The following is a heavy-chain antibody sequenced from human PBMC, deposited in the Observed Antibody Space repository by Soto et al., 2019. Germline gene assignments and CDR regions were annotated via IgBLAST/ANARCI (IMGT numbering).Heavy chain of an antibody. J-gene: IGHJ4*02. CDR1: GDSVSSTSAA. CDR3: ARGSYYSGWV. Sequence: QTLSLTCAISGDSVSSTSAAWIWIRQSPSRGLEWLGRTYYRSKWYSDYAVSVKSRITINPDTSKNQFSLQLNSVTPEDTAVYYCARGSYYSGWVWGQGTLVTVSS. D-gene: IGHD6-19*01. V-gene: IGHV6-1*01. CDR2: TYYRSKWYS.